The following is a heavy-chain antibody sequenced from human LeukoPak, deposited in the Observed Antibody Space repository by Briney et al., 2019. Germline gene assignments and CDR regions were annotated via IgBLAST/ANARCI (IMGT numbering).Heavy chain of an antibody. Sequence: PSQTLSLTCTVSGGSISSGSYYWSWIRQPAGKGLEWIGRIYTSGNTNYNPSLKSRVTISVETSKNQFSLKLSSVTAADTAVYYCARAKETMVRGVIIQYWYFDVWGRGTLVTVSS. CDR1: GGSISSGSYY. CDR2: IYTSGNT. CDR3: ARAKETMVRGVIIQYWYFDV. J-gene: IGHJ2*01. V-gene: IGHV4-61*02. D-gene: IGHD3-10*01.